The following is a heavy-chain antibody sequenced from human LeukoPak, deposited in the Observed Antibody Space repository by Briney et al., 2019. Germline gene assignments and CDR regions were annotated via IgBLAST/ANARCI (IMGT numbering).Heavy chain of an antibody. CDR2: ISGSGNTI. D-gene: IGHD5-12*01. J-gene: IGHJ4*02. CDR3: ASAIVATDQDPPFDF. V-gene: IGHV3-11*01. CDR1: GFTFSGSH. Sequence: NPGGSLRLSCAASGFTFSGSHMSWIHQAPGKGLEWVSYISGSGNTIYKADSVKGRFTISRDNAQNSLYLQMNSLRVEDTAVYYCASAIVATDQDPPFDFWGQGTLVTVSS.